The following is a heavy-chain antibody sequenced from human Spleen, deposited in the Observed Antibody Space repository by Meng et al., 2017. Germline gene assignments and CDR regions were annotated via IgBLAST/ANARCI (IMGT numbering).Heavy chain of an antibody. CDR1: GGSFIGYY. Sequence: QVKLTQGGEGLVMRSGALSPPCVVSGGSFIGYYWSWFRQPPGKGLEWIGEINHSGRTNYNPSLESRATILVDTSQNNLSLKLSFVTAADSAVYYCARGPTTMAHDFDYWGQGTLVTVSS. D-gene: IGHD4-11*01. V-gene: IGHV4-34*01. CDR3: ARGPTTMAHDFDY. CDR2: INHSGRT. J-gene: IGHJ4*02.